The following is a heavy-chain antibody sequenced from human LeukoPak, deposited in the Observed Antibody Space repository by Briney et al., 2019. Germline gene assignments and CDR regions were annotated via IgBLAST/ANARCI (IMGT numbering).Heavy chain of an antibody. CDR3: ARLRRKWVRGVPIYFDY. D-gene: IGHD3-10*01. CDR1: GGSIRSSSYF. V-gene: IGHV4-39*01. CDR2: IYYSGAT. J-gene: IGHJ4*02. Sequence: SETLSLTCTVSGGSIRSSSYFWGWIRQPPGKGLEWIGSIYYSGATYYNPSLKSRVTISVDTSKNQFSLKLSSVTAADTAVYYCARLRRKWVRGVPIYFDYWGQGTLVTVSS.